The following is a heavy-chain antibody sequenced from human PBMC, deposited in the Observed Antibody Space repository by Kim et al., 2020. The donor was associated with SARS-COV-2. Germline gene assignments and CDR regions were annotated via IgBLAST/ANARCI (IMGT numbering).Heavy chain of an antibody. CDR3: ARGFAAAAAGGWFDY. Sequence: SVKVSCKASGCTFSSYAISWVRQAPGQGLEWMGGIIPIFGTANYAQKFQGRVTITADESTSTAYMELSSLSSEDTAVYYCARGFAAAAAGGWFDYWGQGTLVTVSS. J-gene: IGHJ4*02. CDR1: GCTFSSYA. CDR2: IIPIFGTA. V-gene: IGHV1-69*13. D-gene: IGHD6-13*01.